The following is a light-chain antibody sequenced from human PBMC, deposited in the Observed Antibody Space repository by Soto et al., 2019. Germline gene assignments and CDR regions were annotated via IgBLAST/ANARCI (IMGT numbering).Light chain of an antibody. CDR2: GVS. V-gene: IGLV2-8*01. J-gene: IGLJ2*01. CDR1: SSDIGAYNF. CDR3: SSYAGSNNYVV. Sequence: QSALTQPPSASGSPGQSVSISRTGTSSDIGAYNFVSWYQQHPGKAPRLMIYGVSKRPSGVPDRFSGSKSGNTASLTVSGLQAEDEGDYYCSSYAGSNNYVVFGGGTKLTVL.